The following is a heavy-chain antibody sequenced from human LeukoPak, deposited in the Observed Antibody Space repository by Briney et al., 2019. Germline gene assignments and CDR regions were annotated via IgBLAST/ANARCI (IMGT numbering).Heavy chain of an antibody. CDR1: GGTFSSYA. Sequence: GASVKVSCKASGGTFSSYAISWVRQAPGQGLEWMGGIIPIFGTANYAQKFQGRVTITADESTSTAYMELSSLRSEDTAVYYCARSGKWVVTAQNWFDPWGQGTLVTVSS. CDR2: IIPIFGTA. CDR3: ARSGKWVVTAQNWFDP. J-gene: IGHJ5*02. D-gene: IGHD2-21*02. V-gene: IGHV1-69*13.